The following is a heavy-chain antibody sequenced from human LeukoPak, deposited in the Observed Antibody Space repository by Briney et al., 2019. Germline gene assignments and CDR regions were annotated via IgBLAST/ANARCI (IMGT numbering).Heavy chain of an antibody. CDR1: GFTFSSYA. J-gene: IGHJ4*02. CDR3: AKLLGYCSGWFYYFDY. D-gene: IGHD6-19*01. CDR2: ISGSGGST. Sequence: GGSLRLSCAASGFTFSSYAMSWVRQAPGKGLEWVSAISGSGGSTYYADSVKGRFTISRDNSKDTLYLQMNSLRAEDTAVYYCAKLLGYCSGWFYYFDYWGQGTLVTVSS. V-gene: IGHV3-23*01.